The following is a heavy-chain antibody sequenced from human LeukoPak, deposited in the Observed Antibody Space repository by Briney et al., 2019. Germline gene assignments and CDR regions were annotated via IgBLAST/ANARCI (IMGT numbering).Heavy chain of an antibody. CDR1: GGSIGSGGYY. CDR3: ARGGGGYSWYFDL. V-gene: IGHV4-31*03. CDR2: IYYSGST. Sequence: TLSLTCTVSGGSIGSGGYYWSWIRQHPGKGLEWIGYIYYSGSTYYTPSLKNRVTISVATSKNQFSLRLSSVTAVDTAVYYCARGGGGYSWYFDLWGRGTLVTVSS. D-gene: IGHD5-12*01. J-gene: IGHJ2*01.